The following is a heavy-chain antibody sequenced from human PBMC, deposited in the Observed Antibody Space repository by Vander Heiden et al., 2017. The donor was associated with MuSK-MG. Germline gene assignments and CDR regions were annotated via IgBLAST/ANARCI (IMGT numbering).Heavy chain of an antibody. Sequence: EVQLVESGGGLVKPGGSLRLSCAASGFTFSSYSMNWDRQAPGKGLEWVSSISSSSRYIDDADSVKGRFTISRDNAKNSLYLKMTRLRAEDTAVYDGAREVGASRHYWGQGTMVTVYS. CDR3: AREVGASRHY. D-gene: IGHD1-26*01. CDR2: ISSSSRYI. CDR1: GFTFSSYS. V-gene: IGHV3-21*01. J-gene: IGHJ4*02.